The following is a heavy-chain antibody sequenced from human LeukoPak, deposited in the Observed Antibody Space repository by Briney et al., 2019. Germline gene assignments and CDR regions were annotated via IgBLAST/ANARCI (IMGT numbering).Heavy chain of an antibody. CDR3: ARGELWVS. D-gene: IGHD1-26*01. CDR1: GFTFSNYG. CDR2: IWNDGSYI. J-gene: IGHJ5*02. Sequence: GGSLRLSCAASGFTFSNYGMHWVRQAPGKGLDWVAVIWNDGSYIYYADAVKGRFTISRDNVKNLLYLQMNSLRAEDTAVYYCARGELWVSWGQGTLVTVSS. V-gene: IGHV3-33*01.